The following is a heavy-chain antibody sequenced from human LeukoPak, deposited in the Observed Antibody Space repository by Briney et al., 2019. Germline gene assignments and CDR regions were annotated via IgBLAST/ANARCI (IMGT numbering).Heavy chain of an antibody. CDR2: INHSGSA. CDR3: ARRRIAAAGPDP. Sequence: PSETLSLTCAVSGGSFGGYYWTWIRQPPGKGLEWIGEINHSGSANYNPSLKSRVTISLDTSKNQFSLKLSSVTAADTAVYYCARRRIAAAGPDPWGQGTLVTVSS. D-gene: IGHD6-13*01. V-gene: IGHV4-34*01. CDR1: GGSFGGYY. J-gene: IGHJ5*02.